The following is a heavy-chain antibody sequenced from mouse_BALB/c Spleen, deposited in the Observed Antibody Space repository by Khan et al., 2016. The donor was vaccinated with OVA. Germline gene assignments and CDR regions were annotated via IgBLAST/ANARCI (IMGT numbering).Heavy chain of an antibody. V-gene: IGHV1S29*02. CDR3: ARSGYCSFAY. CDR1: GYTFTDYS. CDR2: IFPNTGDT. D-gene: IGHD1-2*01. J-gene: IGHJ3*01. Sequence: EVQLVESGPEVVKPGTSVKMSCRASGYTFTDYSLDWVKQSHGKSLEWIGYIFPNTGDTVYNQKFKTKATLTVNISSSTAHMELRSVTSEDSAVYYCARSGYCSFAYWGQGTLVTVSA.